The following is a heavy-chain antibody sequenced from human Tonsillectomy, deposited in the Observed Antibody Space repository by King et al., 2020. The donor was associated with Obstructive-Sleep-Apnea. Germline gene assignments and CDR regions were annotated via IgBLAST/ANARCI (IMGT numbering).Heavy chain of an antibody. Sequence: VQLVESGGVVVQPGGSLRLSCAASGFTFDDYTMHWVRQAPGKGLEWVSLISWDGGSTYYADSVKGRFTISRDNSKNSLYLQMNSLRTEDTALYYCAKDMSRGDGQPDYWGQGTLVTVSS. J-gene: IGHJ4*02. CDR3: AKDMSRGDGQPDY. CDR2: ISWDGGST. V-gene: IGHV3-43*01. CDR1: GFTFDDYT. D-gene: IGHD3-16*01.